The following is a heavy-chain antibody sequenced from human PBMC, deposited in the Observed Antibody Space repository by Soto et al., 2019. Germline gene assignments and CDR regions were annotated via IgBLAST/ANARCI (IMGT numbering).Heavy chain of an antibody. D-gene: IGHD1-1*01. J-gene: IGHJ4*02. CDR1: GYTFTSYG. V-gene: IGHV1-18*01. CDR2: ISAHNGNT. Sequence: QVHLVQSGAEVKKPGASVKVSCKCSGYTFTSYGITWVRQAPGKGLEWMGWISAHNGNTDYAQKLQGRVTVTRDTSTSTAYMELRSLRSDDTAVYYCARGRYGDYWGQGALVTVSS. CDR3: ARGRYGDY.